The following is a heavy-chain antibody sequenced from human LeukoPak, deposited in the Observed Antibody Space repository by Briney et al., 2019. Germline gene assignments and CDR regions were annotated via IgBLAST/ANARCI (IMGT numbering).Heavy chain of an antibody. CDR1: GFTFSDYY. V-gene: IGHV3-11*04. CDR2: ISSSGTTI. D-gene: IGHD6-13*01. Sequence: GGSLRLSCAASGFTFSDYYMSSIRQAPGKGLEWVSYISSSGTTIYYADSVKGRFTISRDNAKKSLYLQMNSLRAEDTAVYYRARDPYSGSWYSAYWGQGTLVTVSS. J-gene: IGHJ4*02. CDR3: ARDPYSGSWYSAY.